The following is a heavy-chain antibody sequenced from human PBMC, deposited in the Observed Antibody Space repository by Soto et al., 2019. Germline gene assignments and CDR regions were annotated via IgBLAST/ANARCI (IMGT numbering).Heavy chain of an antibody. CDR1: GYTFSTYG. Sequence: QVQLVQSGAEVRQPGASVKVSCKASGYTFSTYGISCVRQAPGQGLEWMGWISGYNGDTNYAQKVQGRLTMTTDTSTRPAYRELRSLRSDDTAVYYCARDRQLAAAGTFFDSWGQGTMVTVSS. CDR2: ISGYNGDT. J-gene: IGHJ4*02. V-gene: IGHV1-18*01. D-gene: IGHD6-13*01. CDR3: ARDRQLAAAGTFFDS.